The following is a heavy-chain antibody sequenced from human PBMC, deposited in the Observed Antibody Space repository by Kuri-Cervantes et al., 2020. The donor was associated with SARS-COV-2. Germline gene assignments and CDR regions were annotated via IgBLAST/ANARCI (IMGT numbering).Heavy chain of an antibody. Sequence: SVKVSCKASGGTFSSYAISWVRQAPGQGLEWMGGIIPIFGTANYAQKFQGRVTITADKSTSTAYVELSSLRSEDTAVYYCARLSGLSTVTTSRPYWGQGTLVTVSS. D-gene: IGHD4-17*01. CDR3: ARLSGLSTVTTSRPY. V-gene: IGHV1-69*06. CDR2: IIPIFGTA. CDR1: GGTFSSYA. J-gene: IGHJ4*02.